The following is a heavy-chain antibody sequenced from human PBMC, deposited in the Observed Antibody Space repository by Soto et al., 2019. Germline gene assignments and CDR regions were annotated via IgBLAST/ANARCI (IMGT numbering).Heavy chain of an antibody. D-gene: IGHD5-12*01. J-gene: IGHJ5*01. CDR2: IYYSGST. CDR1: GGPISSGGHT. V-gene: IGHV4-30-2*01. CDR3: ARATNADWFDS. Sequence: SETLSLTCAVSGGPISSGGHTWSWIWQPPGKGLEWIGYIYYSGSTYYNPSLKSRVTISVDGSKDQFSLKLTSVTAADTAVYYCARATNADWFDSWGQGTLVTVSS.